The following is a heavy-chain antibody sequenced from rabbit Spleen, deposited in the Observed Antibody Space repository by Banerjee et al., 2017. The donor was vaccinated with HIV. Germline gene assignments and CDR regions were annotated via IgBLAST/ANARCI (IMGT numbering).Heavy chain of an antibody. D-gene: IGHD1-1*01. J-gene: IGHJ6*01. Sequence: QEQLVESGGGLVKPEGSLKLSCTGSGFSFSSSYWISWVRQAPGKGLEWIGCIVTGSASTSYASWAKGRFTISKTSSTTVTLQMTRLTAADTATYFCARDTSSSFSSYGMDLWGQGTLVTVS. CDR2: IVTGSAST. V-gene: IGHV1S45*01. CDR3: ARDTSSSFSSYGMDL. CDR1: GFSFSSSYW.